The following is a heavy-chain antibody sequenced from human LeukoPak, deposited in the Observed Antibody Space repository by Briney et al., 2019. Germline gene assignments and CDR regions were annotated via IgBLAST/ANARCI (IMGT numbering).Heavy chain of an antibody. CDR2: IYTSGST. D-gene: IGHD3-16*02. V-gene: IGHV4-61*02. J-gene: IGHJ4*02. CDR1: GGSISSGSYY. CDR3: ARGVYDYVWGSYRFDY. Sequence: SQTLSLTCTVSGGSISSGSYYWSWIRQPAGKGLEWIGRIYTSGSTDYNPSLKSRAIISVDTSKNQFSLKLSSVTAADTAVYYCARGVYDYVWGSYRFDYWGQGTLVAVSS.